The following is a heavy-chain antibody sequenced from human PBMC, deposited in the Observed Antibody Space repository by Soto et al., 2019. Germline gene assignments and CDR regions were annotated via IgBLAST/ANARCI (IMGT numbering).Heavy chain of an antibody. D-gene: IGHD3-10*01. J-gene: IGHJ4*02. CDR1: GGSFSGYY. CDR3: ARGGSLLWFGEFPDY. CDR2: INHSGGT. V-gene: IGHV4-34*01. Sequence: QVQLQQWGAGLLKPSETLSLTCAVYGGSFSGYYWSWIRQPPGKGLEWIGEINHSGGTNYNPSLKSRVPISVDTSKNQFSLKLSSVTAADTAVYYCARGGSLLWFGEFPDYWGQGTLVTVSS.